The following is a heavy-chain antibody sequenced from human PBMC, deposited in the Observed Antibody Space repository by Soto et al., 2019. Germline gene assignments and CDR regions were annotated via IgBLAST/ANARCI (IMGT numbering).Heavy chain of an antibody. CDR3: ARVARQVDY. CDR2: INHSGST. J-gene: IGHJ4*02. V-gene: IGHV4-34*01. Sequence: SETLSLTCAVYGGSFSGYYWSWIRQPPGKGLEWIGEINHSGSTNYNQSLKSRVTISVDTSKNQFSLKLSSVTAADTAVYYCARVARQVDYWGQGTLVTVSS. CDR1: GGSFSGYY. D-gene: IGHD6-6*01.